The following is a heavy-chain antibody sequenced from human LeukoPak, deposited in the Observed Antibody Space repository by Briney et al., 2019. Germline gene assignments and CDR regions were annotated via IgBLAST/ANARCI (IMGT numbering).Heavy chain of an antibody. CDR1: GFTFSSYA. J-gene: IGHJ4*02. CDR2: ISGSGGST. CDR3: AKGSRAQLVVVVAATYDY. Sequence: GGSLRLSCAASGFTFSSYAMSWVRQAPGKGLEGVSAISGSGGSTYYADSVKGRFTISRDNSKNTLYLQMNSLRAEDTAVYYCAKGSRAQLVVVVAATYDYWGQGTLVTVSS. D-gene: IGHD2-15*01. V-gene: IGHV3-23*01.